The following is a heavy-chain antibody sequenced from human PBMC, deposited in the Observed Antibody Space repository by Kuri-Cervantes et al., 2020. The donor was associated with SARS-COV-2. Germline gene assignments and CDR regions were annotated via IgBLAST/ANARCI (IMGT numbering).Heavy chain of an antibody. J-gene: IGHJ4*02. D-gene: IGHD6-19*01. CDR1: RFTFRNYG. Sequence: GGSLRLSCAASRFTFRNYGMHWVRQAPGKGLEWVALISYDETYKYYSDSVEGRFTISGDNSENTLYLQMNSLRAEDTAMYYCAAERYEWLAYAYYFDLWGQGTPVTVSS. V-gene: IGHV3-30*03. CDR2: ISYDETYK. CDR3: AAERYEWLAYAYYFDL.